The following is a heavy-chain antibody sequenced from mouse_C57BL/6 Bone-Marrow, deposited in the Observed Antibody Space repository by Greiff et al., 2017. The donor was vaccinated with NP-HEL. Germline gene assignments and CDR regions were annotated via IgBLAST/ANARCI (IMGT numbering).Heavy chain of an antibody. CDR1: GFNITNTY. V-gene: IGHV14-3*01. Sequence: EVQLQQSVAELVRPGASVKLSCTASGFNITNTYMHWVKQRPEQGLEWIGRIDPANGNTKYAPKFQGKATITADTSSNTAYLQLSSLTSGDTAICYCSRGWCRGFAYWGQGTLVTVSA. CDR3: SRGWCRGFAY. D-gene: IGHD1-1*02. CDR2: IDPANGNT. J-gene: IGHJ3*01.